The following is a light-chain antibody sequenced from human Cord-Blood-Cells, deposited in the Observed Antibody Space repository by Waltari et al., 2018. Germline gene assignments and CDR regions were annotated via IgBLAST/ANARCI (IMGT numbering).Light chain of an antibody. CDR1: QSVLYSSNNKNY. J-gene: IGKJ4*01. CDR2: WAS. Sequence: DIVMTQSPDYPAVSLGEKGTINCKARQSVLYSSNNKNYLAWYQQKPGQPPKLLIYWASTRESGVPDRFSGSGSGTDFTLTISSLQAEDVAVYYCQQYYSTPLTFGGGTKVEIK. V-gene: IGKV4-1*01. CDR3: QQYYSTPLT.